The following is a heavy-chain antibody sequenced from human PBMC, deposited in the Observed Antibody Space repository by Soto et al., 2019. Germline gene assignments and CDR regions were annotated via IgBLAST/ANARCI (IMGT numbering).Heavy chain of an antibody. CDR3: ARENAWTALNMIVSVPCGAFAI. D-gene: IGHD3-22*01. J-gene: IGHJ3*02. Sequence: GAPVKVSCKASCYTFSSYGISWGRQGPGQGLEWVGWISGYHGKTKYAQKLQGRVTLTTDTSTSTAYMELRSLRSDDTAVYYCARENAWTALNMIVSVPCGAFAIWGQGKMVTVSS. CDR1: CYTFSSYG. V-gene: IGHV1-18*04. CDR2: ISGYHGKT.